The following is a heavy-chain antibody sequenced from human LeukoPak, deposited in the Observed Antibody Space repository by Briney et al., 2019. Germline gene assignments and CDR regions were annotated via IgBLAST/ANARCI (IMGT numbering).Heavy chain of an antibody. J-gene: IGHJ6*02. CDR2: ISGSGGST. D-gene: IGHD3-9*01. CDR3: AKDSRLGYYGMDV. Sequence: PGGSLRLSCAASGFTFSSSAMSWVREAPGRGLEWVSAISGSGGSTYYADSVKGRFTISRDNSKNTLYLQMNSLRAEDTAVYYCAKDSRLGYYGMDVWGQGTTVTVSS. CDR1: GFTFSSSA. V-gene: IGHV3-23*01.